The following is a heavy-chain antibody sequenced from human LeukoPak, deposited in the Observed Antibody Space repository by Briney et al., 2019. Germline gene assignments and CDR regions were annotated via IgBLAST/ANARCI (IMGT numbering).Heavy chain of an antibody. Sequence: GGSLRLSCAASGFAFSNQAMGWVRQASGKGLEWVSVISDSGDITYYADSVKGQFTISRDNSKNTLFLQMNSLRAEDTAVYYCAKGGYCSSTSCYVGWFDPWGQGTLVTVSS. J-gene: IGHJ5*02. CDR3: AKGGYCSSTSCYVGWFDP. CDR1: GFAFSNQA. CDR2: ISDSGDIT. D-gene: IGHD2-2*01. V-gene: IGHV3-23*01.